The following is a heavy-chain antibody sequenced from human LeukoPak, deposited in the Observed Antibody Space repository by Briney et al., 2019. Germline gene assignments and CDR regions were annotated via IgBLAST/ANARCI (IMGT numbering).Heavy chain of an antibody. CDR1: GFTFSSYA. CDR3: ARDNAGCSSTSCLNWFDP. V-gene: IGHV1-69*01. CDR2: IIPIFGTA. J-gene: IGHJ5*02. D-gene: IGHD2-2*01. Sequence: PGGSLRLSCAASGFTFSSYAISWVRQAPGQGLEWMGGIIPIFGTANYAQKFQGRVTITADESTSTAYMELSSLRSEDTAVYYCARDNAGCSSTSCLNWFDPWGQGTLVTVSS.